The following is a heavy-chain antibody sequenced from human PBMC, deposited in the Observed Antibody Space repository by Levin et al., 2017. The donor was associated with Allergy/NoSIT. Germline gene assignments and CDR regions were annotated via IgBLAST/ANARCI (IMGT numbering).Heavy chain of an antibody. V-gene: IGHV3-30-3*01. Sequence: GGSLRLSCAASGFTFSSYAMHWVRQAPGKGLEWVAVISYDGSNKYYADSVKGRFTISRDNSKNTLYLQMNSLRAEDTAVYYCAREEHIVVVPAAMVGAFDIWGQGTMVTVSS. D-gene: IGHD2-2*01. CDR1: GFTFSSYA. CDR2: ISYDGSNK. J-gene: IGHJ3*02. CDR3: AREEHIVVVPAAMVGAFDI.